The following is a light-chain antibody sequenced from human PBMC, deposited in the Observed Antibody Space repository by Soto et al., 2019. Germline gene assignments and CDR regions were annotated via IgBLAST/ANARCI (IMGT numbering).Light chain of an antibody. CDR2: AAA. CDR1: QTIDSF. CDR3: QQYLVYPIT. Sequence: DIQMTQSPSSLSASVGDRVTITCRASQTIDSFLSWYQQKPGKAPKLLIYAAASLQTGVPSRFSGGGSGTHFTLTINSLQPEDFATYYCQQYLVYPITFGQGTRLEMK. J-gene: IGKJ5*01. V-gene: IGKV1-39*01.